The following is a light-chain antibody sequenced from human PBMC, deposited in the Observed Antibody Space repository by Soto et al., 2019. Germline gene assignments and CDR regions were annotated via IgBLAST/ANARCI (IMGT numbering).Light chain of an antibody. CDR1: DIGTKS. Sequence: SYELTQPPSVSVAPGETSRITCGGNDIGTKSVHWYQQKPGQAPVLVIYYDSDRPSGIPERLSGSKSGNTDTLTISRVEVGDEADYYCQVWDSSSVQWVFGGGTQLPVL. CDR3: QVWDSSSVQWV. J-gene: IGLJ3*02. CDR2: YDS. V-gene: IGLV3-21*01.